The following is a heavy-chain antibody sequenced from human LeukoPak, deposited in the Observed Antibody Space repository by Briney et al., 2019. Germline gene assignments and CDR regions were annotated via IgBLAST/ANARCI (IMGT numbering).Heavy chain of an antibody. J-gene: IGHJ4*02. D-gene: IGHD6-19*01. CDR2: ISYDGSSK. Sequence: GGSLRLSCAASGFTFSSYAMHWVRQAPGKGLEWVAVISYDGSSKYFADSAKGRFTISRDTSKNTLYLQMNSLRAEDTAVYYCARANRPFHSSGWYKDYWGQGTLVTVSS. CDR1: GFTFSSYA. CDR3: ARANRPFHSSGWYKDY. V-gene: IGHV3-30-3*01.